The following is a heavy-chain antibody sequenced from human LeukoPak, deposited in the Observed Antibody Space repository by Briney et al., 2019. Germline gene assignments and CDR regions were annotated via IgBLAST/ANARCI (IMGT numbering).Heavy chain of an antibody. J-gene: IGHJ4*02. CDR3: ARRDYGDFF. Sequence: PGGSLRPSCAASGFTFSSYTMTWVRQAPGKGLEWVSAISNSGGSTYYADSVKGRFTISRDNSKNTLYLQMNSLRAEDTAIYYCARRDYGDFFWGQGTLVTVSS. CDR1: GFTFSSYT. CDR2: ISNSGGST. V-gene: IGHV3-23*01. D-gene: IGHD4-17*01.